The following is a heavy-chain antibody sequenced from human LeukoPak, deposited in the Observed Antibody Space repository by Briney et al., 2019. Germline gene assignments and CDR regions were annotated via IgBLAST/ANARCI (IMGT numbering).Heavy chain of an antibody. Sequence: SETLSLTCTVSGGSISSYYWSWIRQPPGKGLEWIGYIYYSGSTNYNPSLKSRVTISVDTSKNQFSLKLSSVTAADTAVYYCARGVASYYYGSGTFDYWGQGTLVTVSS. V-gene: IGHV4-59*08. D-gene: IGHD3-10*01. CDR1: GGSISSYY. CDR3: ARGVASYYYGSGTFDY. J-gene: IGHJ4*02. CDR2: IYYSGST.